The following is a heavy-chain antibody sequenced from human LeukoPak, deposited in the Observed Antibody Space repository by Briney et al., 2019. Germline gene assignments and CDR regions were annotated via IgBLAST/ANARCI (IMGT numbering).Heavy chain of an antibody. V-gene: IGHV3-33*01. CDR3: ARESGSYYGMDV. Sequence: PGGSLRLSCAASGFTFSSYVMHWVRQAPGKGLEWVAVIWYDGSNKYYADSVKGRFTISRDNSKNTLYLQMNSLRAEDTAVYYCARESGSYYGMDVWGQGTTVTVSS. CDR2: IWYDGSNK. J-gene: IGHJ6*02. CDR1: GFTFSSYV. D-gene: IGHD1-26*01.